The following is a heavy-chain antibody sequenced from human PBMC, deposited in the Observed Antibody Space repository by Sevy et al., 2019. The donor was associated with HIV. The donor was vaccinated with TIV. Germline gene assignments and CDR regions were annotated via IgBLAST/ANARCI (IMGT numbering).Heavy chain of an antibody. CDR1: GGSISSYY. CDR3: ARDSASRGDDAFDI. D-gene: IGHD1-26*01. V-gene: IGHV4-59*01. Sequence: GSLRLSCTVSGGSISSYYWSWIRQPPGKGLEWIGYIYYSGSTNYNPPLKSRVTISVDTSKNQFSLKLSSVTAADTAVYYCARDSASRGDDAFDIWGQGTMVTVSS. J-gene: IGHJ3*02. CDR2: IYYSGST.